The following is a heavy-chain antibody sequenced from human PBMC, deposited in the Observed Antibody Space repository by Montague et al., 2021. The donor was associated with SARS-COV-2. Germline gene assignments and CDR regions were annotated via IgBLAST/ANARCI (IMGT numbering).Heavy chain of an antibody. J-gene: IGHJ4*02. Sequence: SLRLSCPASGFVFIDYAINWVRQAPGKALDLVSAISGSGGGTYYAESVKGRFATSRDTSKNTVFLQMDSLRLEDTALYFCARDHERVGWPLDYWGQGTLVIVAS. V-gene: IGHV3-23*01. CDR2: ISGSGGGT. CDR1: GFVFIDYA. D-gene: IGHD2-2*01. CDR3: ARDHERVGWPLDY.